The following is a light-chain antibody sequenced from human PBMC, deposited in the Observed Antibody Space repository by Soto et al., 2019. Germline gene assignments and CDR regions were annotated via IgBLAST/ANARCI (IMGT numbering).Light chain of an antibody. V-gene: IGKV3-20*01. CDR2: DAS. CDR3: HQYNSWPRGT. J-gene: IGKJ3*01. CDR1: QSVSNTY. Sequence: EIVLTQSPGTLSLSPGERATLSCRASQSVSNTYLAWYQQKPVQAPRLLIYDASSRATGIPDRFSGSGSGTDVTLTISRLEPEDFAVYYCHQYNSWPRGTFGPVTKVEIK.